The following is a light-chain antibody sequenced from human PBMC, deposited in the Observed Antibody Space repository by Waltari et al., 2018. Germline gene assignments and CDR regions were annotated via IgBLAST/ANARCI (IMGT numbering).Light chain of an antibody. J-gene: IGKJ2*01. CDR3: QQYGSSVMYT. V-gene: IGKV3-20*01. Sequence: VLTQSPDTLSLSPGERATLSCRASQSLTKRYLAWYQQKPGQPPRLLIYGASSRAAGSPDRFSGSGSGTDFTLTISRLEPEDFAVYYCQQYGSSVMYTFGQGTKLEIK. CDR1: QSLTKRY. CDR2: GAS.